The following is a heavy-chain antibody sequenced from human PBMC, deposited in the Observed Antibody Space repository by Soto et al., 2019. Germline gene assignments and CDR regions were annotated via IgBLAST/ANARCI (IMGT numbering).Heavy chain of an antibody. CDR3: ARDPPLSMIVVVGVDDF. V-gene: IGHV3-21*06. J-gene: IGHJ4*02. CDR1: GFTLTNEN. CDR2: ISSRSTFI. D-gene: IGHD3-22*01. Sequence: GGSLRLSCTVLGFTLTNENMNWVRQAPGKGLEWVSSISSRSTFINYADSVKGRFAISRDNDKGLVYLQMNSLRAEDTAVYYCARDPPLSMIVVVGVDDFWGQGTLVTVSS.